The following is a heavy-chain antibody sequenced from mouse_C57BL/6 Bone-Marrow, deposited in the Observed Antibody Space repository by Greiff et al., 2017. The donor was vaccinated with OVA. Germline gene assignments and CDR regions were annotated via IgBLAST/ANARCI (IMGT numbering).Heavy chain of an antibody. CDR3: TTLFFYCDD. V-gene: IGHV14-4*01. J-gene: IGHJ2*01. CDR2: IDPENGDT. Sequence: EVKLMESGAELVRPGASVKLSCTASGFNIKDDYMHWVKQRPEQGLEWIGWIDPENGDTEYASKFQGKATITADTPSKTASLPLSILTSEHTAVYYCTTLFFYCDDWGPGTTLTVSS. CDR1: GFNIKDDY.